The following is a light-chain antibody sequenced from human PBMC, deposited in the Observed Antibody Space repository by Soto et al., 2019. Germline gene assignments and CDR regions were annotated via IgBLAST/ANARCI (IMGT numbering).Light chain of an antibody. CDR1: NIGSKS. CDR3: QVWDAASHHVV. V-gene: IGLV3-21*04. J-gene: IGLJ2*01. CDR2: NDG. Sequence: SYELTQPPSVSVAPGQTARISCGGNNIGSKSVHWYQQKPGQAPVLVIYNDGDRPSGIPERFSGSNSGNTATLTVSRVEAGDEADYYCQVWDAASHHVVFGGGTQLTVL.